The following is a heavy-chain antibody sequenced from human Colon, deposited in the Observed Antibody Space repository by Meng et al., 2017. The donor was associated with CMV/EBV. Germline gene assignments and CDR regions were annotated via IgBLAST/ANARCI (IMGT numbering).Heavy chain of an antibody. J-gene: IGHJ4*01. Sequence: QGGAASFQPPETRSLTCAVYVESFSGYYWTWIRQPPGRGLEWIGESYYTGSTNYSPSLKSRVTISLDTSKNQFSLKLNSVTAADTAVYYCARATKSSCWEVLDYWGHGTLVTVSS. CDR1: VESFSGYY. CDR2: SYYTGST. V-gene: IGHV4-34*01. D-gene: IGHD2-2*01. CDR3: ARATKSSCWEVLDY.